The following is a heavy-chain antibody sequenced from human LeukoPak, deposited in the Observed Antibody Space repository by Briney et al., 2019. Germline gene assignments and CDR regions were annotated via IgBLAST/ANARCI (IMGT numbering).Heavy chain of an antibody. CDR2: IYYSGST. D-gene: IGHD3-9*01. Sequence: SETLSLTCTVSGGSISSSSYYWGWIRQPPGKGLEWIGSIYYSGSTYYNPSLKSRVTISVDTSKNQFSLKLSSVTAADTAVYYCARHYDILTGYSTSLDYWGQGTLVTVSS. CDR1: GGSISSSSYY. J-gene: IGHJ4*02. V-gene: IGHV4-39*01. CDR3: ARHYDILTGYSTSLDY.